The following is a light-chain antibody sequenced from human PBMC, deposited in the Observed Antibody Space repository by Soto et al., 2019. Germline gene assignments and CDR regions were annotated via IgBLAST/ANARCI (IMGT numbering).Light chain of an antibody. V-gene: IGKV3-15*01. Sequence: EIVLTQSPATLSVSPVERATLSCRASQTINNNVAWYQLKDGQVPRLLIYGASTRATGIPARFSGSGSGTEFTLTISSLQSEDFAVYYCQQYNNWPPLTFGGGTKVDIK. J-gene: IGKJ4*01. CDR2: GAS. CDR3: QQYNNWPPLT. CDR1: QTINNN.